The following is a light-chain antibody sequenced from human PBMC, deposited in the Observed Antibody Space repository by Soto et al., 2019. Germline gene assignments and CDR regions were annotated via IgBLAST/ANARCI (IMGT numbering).Light chain of an antibody. V-gene: IGKV3-20*01. Sequence: EIVLTQSPGTLSLSPGERATLSCGASQSVSSGHLAWYQQKPGQAPRLLIYGTSNRATGIPDRFTGSGSGTDLTLTISSLEPEDFAVYYCEQYGSSPPSITFGQGTRLEI. CDR2: GTS. J-gene: IGKJ5*01. CDR3: EQYGSSPPSIT. CDR1: QSVSSGH.